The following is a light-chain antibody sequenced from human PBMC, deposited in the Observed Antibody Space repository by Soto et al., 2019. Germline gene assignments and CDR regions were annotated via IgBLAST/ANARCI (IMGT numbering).Light chain of an antibody. V-gene: IGKV1-33*01. CDR1: QDIKNY. CDR3: QQFDSVPCT. Sequence: IQMTQSPSSLSTSVGDRVTITCQASQDIKNYLIWYQHKEGRAPKLLIYDASTLETGVSSRFSGSGSGTHFTLTISSLQPEDIATYYCQQFDSVPCTFGQGTKLEMK. CDR2: DAS. J-gene: IGKJ2*02.